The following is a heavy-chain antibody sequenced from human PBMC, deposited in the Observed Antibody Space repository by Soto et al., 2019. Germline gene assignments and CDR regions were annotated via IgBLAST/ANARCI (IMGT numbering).Heavy chain of an antibody. CDR2: IYSDGST. J-gene: IGHJ4*02. Sequence: EVQLVETGGGVIQPGGSLRLSCAASGFTVSNNYISWVRQAPGKGLEWVSVIYSDGSTYYADSVKGRFTISRDNSKSTLYLQMNSLRAEDTAVYFCARGKGSGRAFDYWGQGTLVTVSS. CDR3: ARGKGSGRAFDY. V-gene: IGHV3-53*02. CDR1: GFTVSNNY. D-gene: IGHD3-10*01.